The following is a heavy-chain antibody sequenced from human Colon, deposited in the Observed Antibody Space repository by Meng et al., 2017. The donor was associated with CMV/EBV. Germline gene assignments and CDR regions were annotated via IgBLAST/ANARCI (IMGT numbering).Heavy chain of an antibody. D-gene: IGHD2-21*02. V-gene: IGHV1-69*12. Sequence: QGQREQAGAEEKKPGSSVKVSCKASKGTFTSYPISWVRQGPGQGFEWVGGIITISGTTDYAQKFQGRVTITADESTSTAYMKLSNLRSEDTAIYYCARVICGGDCYLDYWGRGTLVTVSS. CDR3: ARVICGGDCYLDY. J-gene: IGHJ4*02. CDR1: KGTFTSYP. CDR2: IITISGTT.